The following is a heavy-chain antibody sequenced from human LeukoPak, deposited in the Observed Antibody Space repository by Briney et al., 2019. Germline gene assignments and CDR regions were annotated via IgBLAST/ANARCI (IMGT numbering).Heavy chain of an antibody. CDR1: GGSISSYY. Sequence: SETLSLTCTVSGGSISSYYWSWIRQSAGKGLEWIGRIYPSGSTNYNPSLKSRVTMSVDTSKNQFSLKLSSMTAADTAVYYCARVSQSCYDFWSGSPSHDAFDIWGQGTMVTVSS. J-gene: IGHJ3*02. CDR2: IYPSGST. D-gene: IGHD3-3*01. V-gene: IGHV4-4*07. CDR3: ARVSQSCYDFWSGSPSHDAFDI.